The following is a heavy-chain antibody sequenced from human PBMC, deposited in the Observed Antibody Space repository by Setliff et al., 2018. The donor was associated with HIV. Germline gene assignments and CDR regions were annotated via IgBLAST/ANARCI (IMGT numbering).Heavy chain of an antibody. CDR2: IYTSGSP. CDR1: GGSISSYY. Sequence: SETLSPTCTVSGGSISSYYWSWIRQSPGKRLEWIGNIYTSGSPNYNPSLKSRVIISVDTSKNQFYLRLGSVTAADTAVYYCARHGDGSGSFYYYGMDVWGQGTTVTVSS. V-gene: IGHV4-4*09. J-gene: IGHJ6*02. D-gene: IGHD3-10*01. CDR3: ARHGDGSGSFYYYGMDV.